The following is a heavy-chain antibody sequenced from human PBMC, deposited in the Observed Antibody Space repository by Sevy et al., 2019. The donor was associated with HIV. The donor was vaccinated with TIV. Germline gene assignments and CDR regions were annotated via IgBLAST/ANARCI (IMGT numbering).Heavy chain of an antibody. CDR1: GFTFSNYD. V-gene: IGHV3-48*03. CDR3: VRIGGASHSGFDP. Sequence: GGSLRLSCVASGFTFSNYDMNWVRQAPGKGLEWVSKIRSSGSDIYYADSVKGRFTISRDNAKDSLNLQMNSLRAEDTAVYYCVRIGGASHSGFDPWGQGTLVTVSS. CDR2: IRSSGSDI. D-gene: IGHD3-10*01. J-gene: IGHJ5*02.